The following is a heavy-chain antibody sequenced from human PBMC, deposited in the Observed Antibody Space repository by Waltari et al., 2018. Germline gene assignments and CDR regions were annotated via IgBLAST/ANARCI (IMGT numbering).Heavy chain of an antibody. Sequence: EEQLVESGGGLVQPGGSLILSCAASGFIFSSYSMSWVRQAPGKGLEWLSYISSRRDTIFYADSVKGRFTISRDNGKNSLYLQMNSLRAEDTAVYYCARVVYAMEFDPWGQGTLVTVSS. J-gene: IGHJ5*02. V-gene: IGHV3-48*04. CDR1: GFIFSSYS. CDR3: ARVVYAMEFDP. CDR2: ISSRRDTI. D-gene: IGHD2-8*01.